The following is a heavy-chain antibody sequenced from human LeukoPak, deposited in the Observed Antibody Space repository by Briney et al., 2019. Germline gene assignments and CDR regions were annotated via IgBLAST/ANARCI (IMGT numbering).Heavy chain of an antibody. V-gene: IGHV3-9*01. D-gene: IGHD3-10*01. Sequence: GRSLRLSCAASGFTFDDYAMHWVRQAPGKGLEWVLGISWNSGSIGYADSVKGRFTISRDNAKNSLYLQMNSLRAEDTALYYCAKDMSVTMVRGVIISTGGFDYWGQGTLVTVSS. CDR1: GFTFDDYA. J-gene: IGHJ4*02. CDR3: AKDMSVTMVRGVIISTGGFDY. CDR2: ISWNSGSI.